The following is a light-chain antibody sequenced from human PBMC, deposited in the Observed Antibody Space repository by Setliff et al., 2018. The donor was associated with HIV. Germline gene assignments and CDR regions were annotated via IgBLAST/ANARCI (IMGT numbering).Light chain of an antibody. CDR1: SSDIGDYES. V-gene: IGLV2-14*03. CDR2: NIN. J-gene: IGLJ1*01. CDR3: SSYTSSSTLIV. Sequence: QSALTQPASVSGSPGQSITISCIGSSSDIGDYESVSWYQQHPGEVPKLIIYNINKRPSGISGRFSGSKSGNTASLTISGLQAEDEADYYCSSYTSSSTLIVFGTGTKVTVL.